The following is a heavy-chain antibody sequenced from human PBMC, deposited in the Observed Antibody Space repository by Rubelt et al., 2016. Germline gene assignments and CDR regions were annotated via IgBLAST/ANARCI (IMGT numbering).Heavy chain of an antibody. Sequence: QVQLQESGPGLVKPSETLSLTCSVSGYSSGYYWGWIRQPPGKGLEWIGSIYHSGSTYYNPSLESRLTITVDTSKTQFSRKLSSVTAADTAVYYCARNDHYDSRWGQGTLVTVSS. D-gene: IGHD3-22*01. J-gene: IGHJ4*02. CDR3: ARNDHYDSR. CDR2: IYHSGST. V-gene: IGHV4-38-2*02. CDR1: GYSSGYY.